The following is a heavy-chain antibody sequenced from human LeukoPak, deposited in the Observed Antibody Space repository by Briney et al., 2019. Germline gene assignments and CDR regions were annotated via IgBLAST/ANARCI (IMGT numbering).Heavy chain of an antibody. CDR3: ARRVGGSSNMVV. CDR2: IKPNGSDT. D-gene: IGHD6-13*01. Sequence: GASLRLSCAASGFTFTNYWMTWVRQAPGKGLEWMANIKPNGSDTNYVDYVKGRFTISRDNAKNSLYLQMNSLRAEDTAMYYCARRVGGSSNMVVWGEGTTVTVSS. V-gene: IGHV3-7*03. CDR1: GFTFTNYW. J-gene: IGHJ6*04.